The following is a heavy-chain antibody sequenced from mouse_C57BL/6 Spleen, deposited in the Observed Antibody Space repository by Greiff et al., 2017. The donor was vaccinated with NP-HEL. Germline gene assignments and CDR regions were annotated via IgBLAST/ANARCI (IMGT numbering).Heavy chain of an antibody. CDR1: GYAFSSSW. Sequence: QVQLQQSGPELVKPGASVKISCKASGYAFSSSWMNWVKQRPGKGLEWIGRIYPGDGDTNYNGKFTGKATLTADKSSSTAYMQLSSLTSEDSAVYFGAAWDLAWFAYWGQGTLVTVSA. CDR2: IYPGDGDT. CDR3: AAWDLAWFAY. D-gene: IGHD4-1*01. V-gene: IGHV1-82*01. J-gene: IGHJ3*01.